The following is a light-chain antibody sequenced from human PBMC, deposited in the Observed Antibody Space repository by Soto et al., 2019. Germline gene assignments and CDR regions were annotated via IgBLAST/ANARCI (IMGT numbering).Light chain of an antibody. CDR2: ENN. V-gene: IGLV1-40*01. Sequence: QPVLTQPPSVSEAPGQRVTISCTGSSSNIGAGYEAHWYQQVPGTAPKLLIYENNNRPSGVPDRFSGSKSGTSASPAITGLQAEDEAEYYCQSYDSSLSGYVFGTGTKLTVL. CDR1: SSNIGAGYE. J-gene: IGLJ1*01. CDR3: QSYDSSLSGYV.